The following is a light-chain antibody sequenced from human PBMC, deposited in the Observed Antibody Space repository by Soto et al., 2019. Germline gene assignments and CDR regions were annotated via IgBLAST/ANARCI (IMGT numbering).Light chain of an antibody. CDR1: QDISTY. CDR3: QQAKSLPLI. J-gene: IGKJ4*01. Sequence: DIPMTQSPSSLSASVGDRVTITCRASQDISTYLAWYQQKPGRAPKVLIRATSTLQSGVPSRFSGRGSGTDFTLSISNLQPEDSATYYYQQAKSLPLILGGATKVEIK. V-gene: IGKV1-12*01. CDR2: ATS.